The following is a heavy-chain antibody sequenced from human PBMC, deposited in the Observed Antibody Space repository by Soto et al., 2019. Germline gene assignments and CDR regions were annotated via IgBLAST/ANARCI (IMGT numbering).Heavy chain of an antibody. V-gene: IGHV3-9*01. CDR2: ISWNHVTT. CDR3: AKDIDAPGTTVTHFDN. Sequence: SLRLFFAASGFIFDDYAMHGVRQAPGKGLEWLSGISWNHVTTGYADSVKGRFTISRDNAKNSLLLQMNSLRAEDTAVYYCAKDIDAPGTTVTHFDNCGQGTQVTVSS. CDR1: GFIFDDYA. J-gene: IGHJ4*02. D-gene: IGHD4-17*01.